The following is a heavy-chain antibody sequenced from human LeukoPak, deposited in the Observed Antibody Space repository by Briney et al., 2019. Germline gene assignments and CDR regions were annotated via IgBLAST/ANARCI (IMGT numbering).Heavy chain of an antibody. CDR3: ARTPRASSAGYFRWFDP. J-gene: IGHJ5*02. Sequence: ASVKDSCKASGYTFTSYDINWVRQATGQGLEWMGWMNPNSGNTGYAEKFQGRVNMTRNTSISTDYMELSRLRSEDTAVYYCARTPRASSAGYFRWFDPWGQGTLVTVSS. V-gene: IGHV1-8*01. CDR2: MNPNSGNT. CDR1: GYTFTSYD. D-gene: IGHD2-15*01.